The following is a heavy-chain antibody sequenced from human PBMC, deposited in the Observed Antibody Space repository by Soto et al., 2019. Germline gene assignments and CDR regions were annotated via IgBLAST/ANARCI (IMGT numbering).Heavy chain of an antibody. CDR3: ASDRAAPYYYGMDV. CDR2: IYHSGST. Sequence: PSETLSLTCAVSGGSIGSSNWWSWVRQPPGKGLEWIGEIYHSGSTNYNPSLKSRVTISVDKSKNQFSLKLSSVTAADTAVYYCASDRAAPYYYGMDVWGQGTTVTVSS. D-gene: IGHD2-15*01. V-gene: IGHV4-4*02. J-gene: IGHJ6*02. CDR1: GGSIGSSNW.